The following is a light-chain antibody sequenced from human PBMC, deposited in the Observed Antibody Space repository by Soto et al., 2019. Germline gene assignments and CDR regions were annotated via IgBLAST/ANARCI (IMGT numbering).Light chain of an antibody. Sequence: QSALTQPRSVSGSPGQSVTISCTGTSSDVGGYNYVSWYQQHPGKAPKLMIYDVTKRPSGVPDRFSGSKSGNTASLTISGLQAEDEADYYCWSYAGSHVVLGGGTKLTVL. V-gene: IGLV2-11*01. CDR1: SSDVGGYNY. J-gene: IGLJ2*01. CDR2: DVT. CDR3: WSYAGSHVV.